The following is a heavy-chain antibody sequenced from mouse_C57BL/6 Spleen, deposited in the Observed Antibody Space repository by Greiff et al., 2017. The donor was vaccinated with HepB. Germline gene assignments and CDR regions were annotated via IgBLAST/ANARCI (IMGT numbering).Heavy chain of an antibody. Sequence: VQRVESGAELVKPGASVKISCKASGYAFSSYWMNWVKQRPGKGLEWIGQIYPGDGDTNYNGKFKGKATLTADKSSSTAYMQLSSLTSEDSAVYFCARSDTTVPWFAYWGQGTLVTVSA. CDR3: ARSDTTVPWFAY. J-gene: IGHJ3*01. CDR2: IYPGDGDT. CDR1: GYAFSSYW. D-gene: IGHD1-1*01. V-gene: IGHV1-80*01.